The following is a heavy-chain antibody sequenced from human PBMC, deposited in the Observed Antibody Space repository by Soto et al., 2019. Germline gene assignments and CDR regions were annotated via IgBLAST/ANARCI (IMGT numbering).Heavy chain of an antibody. CDR3: ARGIAHCGGDCSPGAFDI. CDR2: LIHIFGTA. D-gene: IGHD2-21*02. Sequence: QVQLVQSGAEVKKPGSSVKVSCKASGGTFSSYAISWVRQAPGQGLEWMGGLIHIFGTANYAQKFQGRVTMTADESTSTAYMELSSLRSEDTAVYYCARGIAHCGGDCSPGAFDIWGQGTMVTVSS. J-gene: IGHJ3*02. CDR1: GGTFSSYA. V-gene: IGHV1-69*01.